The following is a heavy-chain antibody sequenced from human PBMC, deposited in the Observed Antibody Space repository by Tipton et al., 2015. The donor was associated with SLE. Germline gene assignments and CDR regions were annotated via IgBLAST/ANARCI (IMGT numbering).Heavy chain of an antibody. CDR2: IWYDGTNE. V-gene: IGHV3-33*08. CDR1: GFTFSSYG. Sequence: SLRLSCAASGFTFSSYGMHWVRQAPGKGLEWMAAIWYDGTNEYYADSVKGRFTISRDNSKNTLYLQMNSLRAEDTAVYYCGGSSSGYYGMDVWGQGTTVTVSS. CDR3: GGSSSGYYGMDV. D-gene: IGHD6-6*01. J-gene: IGHJ6*02.